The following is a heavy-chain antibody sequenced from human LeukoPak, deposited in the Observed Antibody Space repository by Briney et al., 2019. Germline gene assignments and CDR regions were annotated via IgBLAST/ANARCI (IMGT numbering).Heavy chain of an antibody. V-gene: IGHV3-53*01. CDR1: GFTVSSNS. J-gene: IGHJ6*03. D-gene: IGHD6-6*01. CDR3: ARVFEYSRSSEYFYYYMDV. Sequence: GGSLRLSCTVSGFTVSSNSMSWVRQAPGKGLDWVSFIYSDNTHYSDSVKGRFTISRDNSKNTLYLQMNSLRAEDTAVYYCARVFEYSRSSEYFYYYMDVWGKGTTVTVSS. CDR2: IYSDNT.